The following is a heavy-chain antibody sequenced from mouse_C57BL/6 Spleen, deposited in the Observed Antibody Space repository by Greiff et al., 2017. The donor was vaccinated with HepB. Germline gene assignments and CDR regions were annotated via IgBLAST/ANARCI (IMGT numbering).Heavy chain of an antibody. CDR1: GFTFSSYA. CDR3: ARAGSGYLDY. V-gene: IGHV5-4*01. Sequence: EVQLVESGGGLVKPGGSLKLSCAASGFTFSSYAMSWVRQTPEKRLEWVATISDGGSYTYYPDNVKGRFTISRDNAKNNLYLQMSHLKSEDTAMYYCARAGSGYLDYWGQGTTLTVSS. D-gene: IGHD1-3*01. J-gene: IGHJ2*01. CDR2: ISDGGSYT.